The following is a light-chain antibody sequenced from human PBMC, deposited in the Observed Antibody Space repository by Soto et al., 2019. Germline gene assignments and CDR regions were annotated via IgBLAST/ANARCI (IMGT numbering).Light chain of an antibody. Sequence: QSALTQPASVSGSPGQTIAISCTGTNSDVGKYNYVSWYKLHPGKAPKLMIYDVTNRPPGVSDRFSGSKSGNTASLTISGLQADDEADYYCSSNTSNDPLVFGGGTKLTVL. V-gene: IGLV2-14*03. J-gene: IGLJ2*01. CDR3: SSNTSNDPLV. CDR1: NSDVGKYNY. CDR2: DVT.